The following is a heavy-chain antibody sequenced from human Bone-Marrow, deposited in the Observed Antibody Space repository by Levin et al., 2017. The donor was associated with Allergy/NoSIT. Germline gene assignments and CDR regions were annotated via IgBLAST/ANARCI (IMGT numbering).Heavy chain of an antibody. CDR2: IKSKLDGETT. CDR1: GFIFSHVW. D-gene: IGHD5-24*01. V-gene: IGHV3-15*01. J-gene: IGHJ4*02. Sequence: GGSLRLSCGASGFIFSHVWVSWVRQAPGKGLEWVARIKSKLDGETTDYAAPVKDRFTIFRDDSKSTLFLQMNSLRTEDTAVYYCTTDDPKRWGQGTLVSVSS. CDR3: TTDDPKR.